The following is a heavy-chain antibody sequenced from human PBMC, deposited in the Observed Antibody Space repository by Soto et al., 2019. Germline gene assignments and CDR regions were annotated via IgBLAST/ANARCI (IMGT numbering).Heavy chain of an antibody. CDR1: GGTFSSYA. V-gene: IGHV1-69*01. CDR3: AGDGVLSWELRRNWFDP. Sequence: QVQLVQSGAEVKKPGSSVKVSCKASGGTFSSYAISWVRQAPGQGLEWMGGIIPIFGTANYAQKFQGRVTITADESTSTAYMELSRLRSEDTAVYYCAGDGVLSWELRRNWFDPWGQGTLVTVSS. CDR2: IIPIFGTA. D-gene: IGHD1-26*01. J-gene: IGHJ5*01.